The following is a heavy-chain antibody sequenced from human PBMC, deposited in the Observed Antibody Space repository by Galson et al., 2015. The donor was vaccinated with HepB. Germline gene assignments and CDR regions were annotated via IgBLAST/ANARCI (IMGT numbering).Heavy chain of an antibody. CDR2: IWYDGSNK. Sequence: SLRLSCAASGFTFSSYGMHWVCQAPGKGLEWVAVIWYDGSNKYYADSVKGRFTISRDNSKNTLYLQMNSLRAEDTAVYYCARDLGGYCSGLRYWGQGTLVTVSS. D-gene: IGHD2-15*01. CDR3: ARDLGGYCSGLRY. V-gene: IGHV3-33*01. J-gene: IGHJ4*02. CDR1: GFTFSSYG.